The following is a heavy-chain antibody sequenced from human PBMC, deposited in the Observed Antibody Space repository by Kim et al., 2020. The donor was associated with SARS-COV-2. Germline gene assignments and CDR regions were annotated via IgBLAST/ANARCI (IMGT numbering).Heavy chain of an antibody. CDR1: GYTFTSYG. CDR3: ARDQAPWGIVPPVVAFDI. D-gene: IGHD2-2*01. Sequence: ASVKVSCKASGYTFTSYGISWVRQAPGQGLEWMGWISAYNGNTNYAQKLQGRVTMTTDTSTSTAYMELRSLRSDDTAVYYCARDQAPWGIVPPVVAFDIWGQGTMVTVSS. V-gene: IGHV1-18*04. CDR2: ISAYNGNT. J-gene: IGHJ3*02.